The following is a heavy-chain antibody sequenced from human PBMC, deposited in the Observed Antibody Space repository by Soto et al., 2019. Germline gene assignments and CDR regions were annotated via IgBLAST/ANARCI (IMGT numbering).Heavy chain of an antibody. J-gene: IGHJ4*02. CDR1: GGSIRTNYYW. Sequence: SETLSLTCTVSGGSIRTNYYWWAWIRQPPGKGLEWIASIHFGGNTYYSPSLKRRVTISIDTSENQFSLKLSSVTAADTAVYYCARHPGYYDILTGYTTYYFDYWGQGILVT. D-gene: IGHD3-9*01. V-gene: IGHV4-39*01. CDR3: ARHPGYYDILTGYTTYYFDY. CDR2: IHFGGNT.